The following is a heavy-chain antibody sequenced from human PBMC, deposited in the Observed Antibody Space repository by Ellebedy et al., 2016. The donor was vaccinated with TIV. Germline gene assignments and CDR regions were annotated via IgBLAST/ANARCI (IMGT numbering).Heavy chain of an antibody. D-gene: IGHD4-17*01. J-gene: IGHJ6*02. CDR2: IRQDGTK. CDR1: GFSFSSYW. CDR3: ARDGAYGDYAPGQYGMDV. V-gene: IGHV3-7*03. Sequence: GESLKISCAVSGFSFSSYWMSWVRQAPGKGLEWVANIRQDGTKNFVDSVKGRFTISRDNANNSLYLQMNSLRVEDTAVYYCARDGAYGDYAPGQYGMDVWGQGTTVIVS.